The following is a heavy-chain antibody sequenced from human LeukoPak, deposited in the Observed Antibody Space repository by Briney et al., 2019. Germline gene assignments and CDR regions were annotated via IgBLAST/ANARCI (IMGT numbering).Heavy chain of an antibody. V-gene: IGHV3-23*01. D-gene: IGHD4-23*01. J-gene: IGHJ4*02. Sequence: QPGGSLRLSCAASGFTFSSYWMSWVRQAPGKGLEWVSAISGSGGSTYHADSVKGRFTISRDNSKNTLYLQMNSLRAEDTAVYYCAKALRWYHGANDYWGQGTLVTVSS. CDR3: AKALRWYHGANDY. CDR1: GFTFSSYW. CDR2: ISGSGGST.